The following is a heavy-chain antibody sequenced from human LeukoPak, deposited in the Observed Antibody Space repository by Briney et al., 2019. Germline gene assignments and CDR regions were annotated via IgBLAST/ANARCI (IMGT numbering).Heavy chain of an antibody. J-gene: IGHJ6*03. Sequence: GASVKVSCKAAGDTISAYSLNWVRQAPGQGLEWMGGIIPIFGRAYYAQSFQGRVTITADKSTSTAYMELSSLGSEDSAIYYCAKGRGRLHVNRGVYNYHYYMEVWGTGTTVIVS. CDR3: AKGRGRLHVNRGVYNYHYYMEV. V-gene: IGHV1-69*06. CDR1: GDTISAYS. D-gene: IGHD3-10*01. CDR2: IIPIFGRA.